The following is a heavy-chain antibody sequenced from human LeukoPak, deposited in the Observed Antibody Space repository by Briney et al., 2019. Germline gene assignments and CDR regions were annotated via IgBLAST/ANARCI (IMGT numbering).Heavy chain of an antibody. Sequence: SETLSLTCTVSGGSISSSSYYWGWIRQPPGKGPEWIGSIYYSGSTYYNPSLKSRVTISVDTSKNQFSLKLSSVTAADTAVYYCARLNYPREYCSSTSCYRRSAFDIWGQGTMVTVSS. J-gene: IGHJ3*02. CDR3: ARLNYPREYCSSTSCYRRSAFDI. V-gene: IGHV4-39*01. D-gene: IGHD2-2*01. CDR1: GGSISSSSYY. CDR2: IYYSGST.